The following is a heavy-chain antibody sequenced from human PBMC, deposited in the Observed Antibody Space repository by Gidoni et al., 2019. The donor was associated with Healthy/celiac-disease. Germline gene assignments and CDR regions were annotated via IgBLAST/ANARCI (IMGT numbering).Heavy chain of an antibody. CDR2: LSDDGSNT. Sequence: QVQLVESGGGVVTPGRSLRLSCAASGLTFSSYGMTWVRQAPGKGLEWVAVLSDDGSNTYYADSVKGRFTISRDKSKNTLYLQMNSLRAEDTAVYYCAKDLSCSSTSCPEDYYSYGMDVWGQGTTVTVSS. D-gene: IGHD2-2*01. J-gene: IGHJ6*02. CDR3: AKDLSCSSTSCPEDYYSYGMDV. CDR1: GLTFSSYG. V-gene: IGHV3-30*18.